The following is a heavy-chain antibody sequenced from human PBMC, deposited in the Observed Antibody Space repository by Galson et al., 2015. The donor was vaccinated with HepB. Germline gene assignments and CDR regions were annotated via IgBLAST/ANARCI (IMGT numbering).Heavy chain of an antibody. D-gene: IGHD3-3*01. V-gene: IGHV3-53*01. CDR3: ARVSRHYDFWSGYLLSWYMDV. CDR2: IYSGGST. J-gene: IGHJ6*03. Sequence: SLRLSCAASGFTVSSNYMSWVRQAPGKGLEWVSVIYSGGSTYYADSVKGRFTISRDNSKNTLYLQMNSLRAEDTAVYYCARVSRHYDFWSGYLLSWYMDVWGKGTTVTVSS. CDR1: GFTVSSNY.